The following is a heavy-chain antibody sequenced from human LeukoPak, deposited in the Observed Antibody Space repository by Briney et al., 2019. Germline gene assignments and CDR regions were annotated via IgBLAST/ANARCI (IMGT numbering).Heavy chain of an antibody. V-gene: IGHV4-59*01. Sequence: SETLSLTCTLSGGSISSYYWSCIRQPPGKGLEWIWYIYYSGSTNYNPSLKSRVNISVDTSKNQFSLKLSSVTAADTAVYYCASSRGRCFDYWGQGTLVTVSS. CDR3: ASSRGRCFDY. CDR1: GGSISSYY. CDR2: IYYSGST. J-gene: IGHJ4*02. D-gene: IGHD3-10*01.